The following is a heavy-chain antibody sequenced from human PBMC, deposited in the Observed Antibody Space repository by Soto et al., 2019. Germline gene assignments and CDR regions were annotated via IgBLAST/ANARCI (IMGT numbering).Heavy chain of an antibody. CDR2: INHSGST. V-gene: IGHV4-34*01. D-gene: IGHD3-10*01. CDR1: GGSFSGYY. CDR3: ARYITMVRGPPGY. J-gene: IGHJ4*02. Sequence: SEALSLTCAVYGGSFSGYYWSWIRQPPGKGLEWIGEINHSGSTNYNPSLKSRVTISVETSKNQFSLKLSSVTAADTAVYYCARYITMVRGPPGYWGQGTLVTGSS.